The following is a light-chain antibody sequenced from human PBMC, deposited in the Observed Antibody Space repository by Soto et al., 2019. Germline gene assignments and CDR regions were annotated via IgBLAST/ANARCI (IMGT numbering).Light chain of an antibody. CDR2: DAS. CDR3: QQRSNWLT. V-gene: IGKV3-11*01. Sequence: EIVLTQSPATLSLSPGERATLSCRASQSVSSYLALYQQKPGQAPRLLIYDASNRATGIPARFSGSGSGTDFALTISSLEPEDFAVYYCQQRSNWLTFGGGTTVEIK. J-gene: IGKJ4*01. CDR1: QSVSSY.